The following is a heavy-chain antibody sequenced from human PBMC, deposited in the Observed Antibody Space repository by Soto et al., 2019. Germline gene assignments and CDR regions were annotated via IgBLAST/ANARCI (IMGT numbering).Heavy chain of an antibody. CDR2: ISGSSDNI. V-gene: IGHV3-11*06. D-gene: IGHD2-2*01. J-gene: IGHJ5*02. CDR1: GFTFSDYF. Sequence: RLSCAASGFTFSDYFMSWIRQAPGKGLEWVSFISGSSDNIKYADSVKGRFTISRDNAKNSLYLQMNSLRAEGTAVYYCVRDSARIVVVPRVDGDNWLDPWGQGTLVTVSS. CDR3: VRDSARIVVVPRVDGDNWLDP.